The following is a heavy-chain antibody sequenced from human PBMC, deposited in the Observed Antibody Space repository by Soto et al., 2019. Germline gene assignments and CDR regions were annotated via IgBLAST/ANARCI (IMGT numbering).Heavy chain of an antibody. Sequence: GGSLRLSCAASGFIVRTTYMSWVRQAPGKWLEWVSVIYSGGGTYYADSVKGRFTISKDNSKNTLYLQMNSLRAEDTAVYYCARGNDSSGYYLDYWGQGXLVT. D-gene: IGHD3-22*01. CDR1: GFIVRTTY. CDR3: ARGNDSSGYYLDY. V-gene: IGHV3-53*01. CDR2: IYSGGGT. J-gene: IGHJ4*02.